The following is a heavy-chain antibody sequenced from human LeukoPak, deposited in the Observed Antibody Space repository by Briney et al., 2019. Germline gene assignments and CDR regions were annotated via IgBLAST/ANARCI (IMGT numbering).Heavy chain of an antibody. D-gene: IGHD2-2*01. Sequence: SVKVSCKASGGTFSSYAISWVGQAPGQGLEWMGGIIPIFGTANYAQKFQGRVTITADESTSTAYMELSSLRSEDTAVYYCAIGGGGGPYCSSPGCGYFDLWAVAPWSLSPQ. CDR2: IIPIFGTA. CDR3: AIGGGGGPYCSSPGCGYFDL. J-gene: IGHJ2*01. V-gene: IGHV1-69*01. CDR1: GGTFSSYA.